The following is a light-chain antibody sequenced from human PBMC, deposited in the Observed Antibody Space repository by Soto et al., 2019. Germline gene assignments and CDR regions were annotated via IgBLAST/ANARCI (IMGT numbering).Light chain of an antibody. CDR2: AGS. Sequence: QSALTQPASVSGSPGQSITISCTGTSSDVGNYNLVPWYQQHPGKAPKVLIYAGSNRPSGVSHRFSGFKSGNTASLTITGLQAEDEADYHCRSYAGSNTYVFGTGTKLTVL. CDR1: SSDVGNYNL. V-gene: IGLV2-23*01. CDR3: RSYAGSNTYV. J-gene: IGLJ1*01.